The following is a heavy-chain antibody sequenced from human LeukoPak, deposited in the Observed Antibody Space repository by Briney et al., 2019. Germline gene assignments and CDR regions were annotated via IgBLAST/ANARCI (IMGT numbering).Heavy chain of an antibody. CDR3: AREDYSYPTSGPFDP. V-gene: IGHV4-61*02. D-gene: IGHD4-11*01. J-gene: IGHJ5*02. CDR1: GGSISSGSYY. CDR2: IYTSGST. Sequence: SETLSLTCTVSGGSISSGSYYWSWIRQPAGKGLEWIGRIYTSGSTNYNPSLKSRVTISVDTSKNQFSLKLSSVTAADTAVYYCAREDYSYPTSGPFDPWGQGTLVTVSS.